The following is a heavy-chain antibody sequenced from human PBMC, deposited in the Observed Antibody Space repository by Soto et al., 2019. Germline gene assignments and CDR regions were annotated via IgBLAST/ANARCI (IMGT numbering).Heavy chain of an antibody. CDR2: MNPNSGNT. D-gene: IGHD3-16*02. V-gene: IGHV1-8*01. Sequence: QVQLVQSGAEVKKPGASVKVSCKASGYTFTSYDINWVRQATGQGLEWMGWMNPNSGNTGYAQKFQGRVTMTXXPXIXXAYMELSSLRSEDTAVYYCATFGGVIVDYSYGMDVWGQGTTVPVSS. CDR3: ATFGGVIVDYSYGMDV. CDR1: GYTFTSYD. J-gene: IGHJ6*02.